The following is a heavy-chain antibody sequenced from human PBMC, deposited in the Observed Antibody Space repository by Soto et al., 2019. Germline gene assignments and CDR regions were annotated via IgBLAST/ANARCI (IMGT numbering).Heavy chain of an antibody. CDR3: VKGEYYYDSSGYYPFDY. D-gene: IGHD3-22*01. V-gene: IGHV3-64D*06. J-gene: IGHJ4*02. Sequence: GGSVRLSCSASGFTFSMYAMHWVRQAPGKGLEYVSSISTNGGSTDYADSVKGRFTISRDNSKNTVYLQMSSLRVEDTAVYYCVKGEYYYDSSGYYPFDYWGQGTLVTVSS. CDR1: GFTFSMYA. CDR2: ISTNGGST.